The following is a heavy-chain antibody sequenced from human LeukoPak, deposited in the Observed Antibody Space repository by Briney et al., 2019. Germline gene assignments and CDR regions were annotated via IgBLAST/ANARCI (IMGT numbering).Heavy chain of an antibody. J-gene: IGHJ3*02. CDR3: AREISSGWTAIVRRRDAFDI. CDR2: IYSGGST. V-gene: IGHV3-66*02. CDR1: GFTVSSNY. Sequence: GGSLRLSCAASGFTVSSNYMNWVRQAPGKGLEWVSVIYSGGSTYYADSMKGRFTISRDNSKNTLYLQMNSLRAEDTAVYYCAREISSGWTAIVRRRDAFDIRGQGTMVTVSS. D-gene: IGHD5-18*01.